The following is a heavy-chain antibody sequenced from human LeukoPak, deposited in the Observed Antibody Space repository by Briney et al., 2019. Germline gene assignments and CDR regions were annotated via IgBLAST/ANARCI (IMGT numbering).Heavy chain of an antibody. CDR2: ISYSGST. CDR3: ARGIGNSRGTRFDP. D-gene: IGHD3-22*01. CDR1: GAXIRTFY. V-gene: IGHV4-59*01. J-gene: IGHJ5*02. Sequence: SETLCLPCTVSGAXIRTFYWTWIPKPPGKGREGLAYISYSGSTTYTPSPKSRVTISLDTSKNQFTLNLNPLTAAGTAVYYCARGIGNSRGTRFDPWGQGNLVTVSS.